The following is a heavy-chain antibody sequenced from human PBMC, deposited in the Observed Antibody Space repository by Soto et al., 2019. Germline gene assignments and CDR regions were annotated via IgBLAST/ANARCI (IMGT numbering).Heavy chain of an antibody. CDR3: ARDQRARLYYYYGMDV. CDR1: GFTFSSYA. Sequence: GGSLRLSCAASGFTFSSYAMHWVRQAPGKGLEWVAVISYDGSNKYYADSVKGRFTISRDNSKNTLYLQMNSLRAEDTALYYCARDQRARLYYYYGMDVWGQGTTVTVSS. V-gene: IGHV3-30-3*01. CDR2: ISYDGSNK. J-gene: IGHJ6*02. D-gene: IGHD6-25*01.